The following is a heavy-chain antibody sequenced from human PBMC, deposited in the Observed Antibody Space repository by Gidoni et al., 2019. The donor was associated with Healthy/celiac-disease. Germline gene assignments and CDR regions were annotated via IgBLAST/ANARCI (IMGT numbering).Heavy chain of an antibody. D-gene: IGHD6-19*01. Sequence: QVQLVESGGGWVKPGGSLRLSCAASGVPFRAYYMSWIRQAPGKGLEWVSYISSSGSTIYYADSVKGRFTISRDNAKNSLYLQMNSLRAEDTAVYYCARNGSGWFGYYMDVWGKGTTVTVSS. CDR1: GVPFRAYY. CDR3: ARNGSGWFGYYMDV. J-gene: IGHJ6*03. CDR2: ISSSGSTI. V-gene: IGHV3-11*01.